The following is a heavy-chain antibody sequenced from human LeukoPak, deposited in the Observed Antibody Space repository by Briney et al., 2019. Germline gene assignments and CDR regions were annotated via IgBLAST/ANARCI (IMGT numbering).Heavy chain of an antibody. D-gene: IGHD3-3*01. J-gene: IGHJ4*02. CDR1: GYTFTSYG. CDR3: ARSARNYDFWSGYYTHFDY. V-gene: IGHV1-18*01. Sequence: ASVKVSCKASGYTFTSYGISWVRQAPGQGLEWMGWISAYNGSTNYAQKLQGRVTMTTDTSTSTAYMELRSLRSDDTAVYYCARSARNYDFWSGYYTHFDYWGQGTLVTVSS. CDR2: ISAYNGST.